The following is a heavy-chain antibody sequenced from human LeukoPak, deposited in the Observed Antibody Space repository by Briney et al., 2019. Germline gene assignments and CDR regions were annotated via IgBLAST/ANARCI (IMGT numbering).Heavy chain of an antibody. CDR2: MYDSGST. D-gene: IGHD2-15*01. CDR3: ARDRGCSGGGCSVESVTIYYGMDV. V-gene: IGHV4-59*01. J-gene: IGHJ6*02. Sequence: SETLSLTCTVSGGSITRYYWSWIRQPPGKGLEWIGYMYDSGSTNYNPSLKSRVTISVDISTNQFSLKLSSVTAADTAVYYCARDRGCSGGGCSVESVTIYYGMDVWGQGTTVTVSS. CDR1: GGSITRYY.